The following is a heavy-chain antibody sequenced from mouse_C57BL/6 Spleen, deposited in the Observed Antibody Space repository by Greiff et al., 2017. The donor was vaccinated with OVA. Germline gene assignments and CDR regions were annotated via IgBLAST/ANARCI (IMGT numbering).Heavy chain of an antibody. Sequence: QVQLQQPGAELVMPGASVKLSCKASGYTFTSYWMHWVKQRPGQGLEWIGEIDPSDSYTNYNQKFKGKSTLTVDKSSSTAYMQLSSLTSEDSAVYYCARWAGTRRNHLWFAYWGQGTLVTVSA. J-gene: IGHJ3*01. CDR2: IDPSDSYT. D-gene: IGHD1-1*01. CDR3: ARWAGTRRNHLWFAY. CDR1: GYTFTSYW. V-gene: IGHV1-69*01.